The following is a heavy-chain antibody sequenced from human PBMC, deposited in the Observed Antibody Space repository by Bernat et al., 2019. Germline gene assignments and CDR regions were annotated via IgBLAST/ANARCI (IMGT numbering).Heavy chain of an antibody. CDR1: GFTFSSFG. CDR2: VSASGATT. D-gene: IGHD1-1*01. J-gene: IGHJ5*02. CDR3: AGRNELKWFDP. V-gene: IGHV3-23*04. Sequence: EVQLVESGGGSVQPGGSLRLSCAASGFTFSSFGMRWVRQAPGKGLEWVSAVSASGATTYYTDSVKGRFTISRDNSKNTMYLQMSSLRAEDTAVYYCAGRNELKWFDPWGQGTLVTVSS.